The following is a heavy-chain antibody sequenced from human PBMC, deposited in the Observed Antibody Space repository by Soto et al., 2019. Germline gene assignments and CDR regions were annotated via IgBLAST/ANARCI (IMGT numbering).Heavy chain of an antibody. CDR3: ASMGEYSYGYGFDY. V-gene: IGHV1-18*01. D-gene: IGHD5-18*01. CDR1: GYTFTSYG. Sequence: ASVKVSCKASGYTFTSYGISWVRQAPGQGLEWMGWISAYNGNTNYAQKLQGRVTITTDTSTSTAYMELSSLRSEDTAVYYCASMGEYSYGYGFDYWGQGTLVTVSS. CDR2: ISAYNGNT. J-gene: IGHJ4*02.